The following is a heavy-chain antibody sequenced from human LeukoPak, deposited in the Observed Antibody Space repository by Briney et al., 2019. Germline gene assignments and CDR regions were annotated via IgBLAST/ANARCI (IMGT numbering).Heavy chain of an antibody. CDR3: ARDAFMGY. J-gene: IGHJ4*02. D-gene: IGHD3-10*01. CDR1: GFTVSSND. Sequence: PGGSLRLSCAVPGFTVSSNDMNWVRQAPGKGLEWVSIIYNGGGTTYYADSVQGRFTISRDNSKNTLYLQMNSLRAEDTALYYCARDAFMGYWGQGTLVTVSS. V-gene: IGHV3-53*01. CDR2: IYNGGGTT.